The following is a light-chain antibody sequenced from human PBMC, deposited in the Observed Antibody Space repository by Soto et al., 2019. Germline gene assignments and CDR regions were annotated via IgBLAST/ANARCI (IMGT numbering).Light chain of an antibody. CDR3: QQRSNWPPIT. CDR2: DAS. CDR1: QSVSSY. Sequence: EIVLTQSPATLSLSPGERATLSCRASQSVSSYLAWYQQKPGQAPRLLIYDASNRATGIPARFSGSGSGTDCTLTISSLEPDDFAVYYCQQRSNWPPITFGPGTKVDIK. J-gene: IGKJ3*01. V-gene: IGKV3-11*01.